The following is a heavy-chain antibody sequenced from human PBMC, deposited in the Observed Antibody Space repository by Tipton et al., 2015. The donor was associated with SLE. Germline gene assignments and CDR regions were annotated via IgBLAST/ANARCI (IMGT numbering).Heavy chain of an antibody. CDR2: INERGST. CDR3: AGAVPTAAGLRDY. D-gene: IGHD6-13*01. CDR1: DGSFSGHY. Sequence: TLPLTCAVYDGSFSGHYWTWIRQPPERGREGIGEINERGSTNYNPSLKSRLIMSIDASKNQFSLKLSSVTAADAAIYYCAGAVPTAAGLRDYWGQGTLVTVSS. J-gene: IGHJ4*02. V-gene: IGHV4-34*01.